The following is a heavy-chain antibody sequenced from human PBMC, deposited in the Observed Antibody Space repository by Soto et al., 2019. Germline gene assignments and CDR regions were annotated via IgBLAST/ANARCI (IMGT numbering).Heavy chain of an antibody. Sequence: PSETLSVTCTVSGGSISSYYWSWIRQPPGKGLEWIGYIYYSGSTNYNPSLKSRVTISVDTSKNQFSLKLSSVTAADTAVYYCARYHYSSVGYYFDYWGQGTQVTVSS. J-gene: IGHJ4*02. CDR1: GGSISSYY. CDR2: IYYSGST. V-gene: IGHV4-59*01. CDR3: ARYHYSSVGYYFDY. D-gene: IGHD6-19*01.